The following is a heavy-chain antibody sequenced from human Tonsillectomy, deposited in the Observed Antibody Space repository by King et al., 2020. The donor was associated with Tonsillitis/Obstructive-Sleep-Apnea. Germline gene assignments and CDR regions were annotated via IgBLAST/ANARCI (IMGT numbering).Heavy chain of an antibody. D-gene: IGHD2-15*01. J-gene: IGHJ4*01. CDR2: INPSDNIT. CDR3: VRDDKDGRHLDY. Sequence: VQLVESGAEVKKPGASVKVSCKASGYTFTRNYVHWVRQAPGQGLEWMGIINPSDNITTYAQKFQGRVTMTSDTSTSTVNMGLSSLRAGDTAVYYCVRDDKDGRHLDYWGQGSLVSVSS. CDR1: GYTFTRNY. V-gene: IGHV1-46*01.